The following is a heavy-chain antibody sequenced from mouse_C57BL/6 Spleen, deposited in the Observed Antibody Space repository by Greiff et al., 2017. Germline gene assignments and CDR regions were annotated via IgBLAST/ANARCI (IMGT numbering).Heavy chain of an antibody. V-gene: IGHV6-3*01. J-gene: IGHJ2*01. D-gene: IGHD4-1*02. CDR3: TGRNWDWVDY. CDR2: IRLKSDTYAQ. Sequence: EVQLVESGGGLVQPGGSMKLSCVASGFTFSNYWMNWVRQSPEKGLEWVAQIRLKSDTYAQHYAGSVKGRFTISRDDSKSRVYLQMNNLRAEDNGIYYCTGRNWDWVDYWGQGATLTVAS. CDR1: GFTFSNYW.